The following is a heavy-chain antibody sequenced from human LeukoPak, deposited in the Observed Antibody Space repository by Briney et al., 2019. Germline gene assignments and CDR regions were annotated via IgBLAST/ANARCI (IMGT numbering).Heavy chain of an antibody. J-gene: IGHJ4*02. CDR3: ARGSGGDFDY. Sequence: GGSLRLACVASGFTFSSYWMSWVRQAPGKGLEWVANINQDGGEKYYVDSGKGRFTISRDNAENSVYLQMNRLRAEDTAVYYCARGSGGDFDYWGQGTLVTASS. V-gene: IGHV3-7*01. CDR1: GFTFSSYW. CDR2: INQDGGEK. D-gene: IGHD3-10*01.